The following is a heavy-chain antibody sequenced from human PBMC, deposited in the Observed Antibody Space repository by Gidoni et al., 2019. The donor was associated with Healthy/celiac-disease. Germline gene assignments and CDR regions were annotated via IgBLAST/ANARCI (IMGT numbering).Heavy chain of an antibody. CDR1: GFTFSSYG. J-gene: IGHJ4*02. Sequence: QVQLVESGGGVVQPGRSLRLSCAASGFTFSSYGMHWVRQAPGKGLEWVAVIWYDGSNKYYADSVKGRFTISRDNSKNTLYLQMNSLRAEDTAVYYCARDLGSGSYGPNDYWGQGTLVTVSS. D-gene: IGHD1-26*01. V-gene: IGHV3-33*08. CDR3: ARDLGSGSYGPNDY. CDR2: IWYDGSNK.